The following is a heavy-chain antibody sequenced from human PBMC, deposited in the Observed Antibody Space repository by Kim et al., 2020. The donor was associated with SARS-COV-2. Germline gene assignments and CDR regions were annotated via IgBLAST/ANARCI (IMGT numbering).Heavy chain of an antibody. V-gene: IGHV1-46*01. D-gene: IGHD3-3*01. CDR1: GYTFTSYY. J-gene: IGHJ6*02. CDR2: INPSGVST. CDR3: AVSTSFGGEGYGMDV. Sequence: ASVKVSCKASGYTFTSYYMHWVRQAPGQGLEWMGIINPSGVSTSYAQKFQGRDTMTRVTSTSTVYMELSSLRSEDTAVYYCAVSTSFGGEGYGMDVWGQGTTVTVSS.